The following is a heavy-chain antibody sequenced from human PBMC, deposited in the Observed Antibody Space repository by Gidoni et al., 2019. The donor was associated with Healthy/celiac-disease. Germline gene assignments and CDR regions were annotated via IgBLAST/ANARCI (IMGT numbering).Heavy chain of an antibody. CDR1: GFTFSSDS. D-gene: IGHD3-3*01. V-gene: IGHV3-48*02. CDR3: ARTGFVRSGSPHFDY. Sequence: EVQLVESGGGLVQPGGSLRLSCAASGFTFSSDSMNWVRQAPGKGLEWVSYISSSSSTIYYADSVKGRFTISRDNAKNSLYLQMNSLRDEDTAVYYCARTGFVRSGSPHFDYWGQGTLVTVSS. CDR2: ISSSSSTI. J-gene: IGHJ4*02.